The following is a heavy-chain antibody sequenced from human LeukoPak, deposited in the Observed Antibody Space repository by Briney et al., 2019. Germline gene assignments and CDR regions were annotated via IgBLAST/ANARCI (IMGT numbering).Heavy chain of an antibody. D-gene: IGHD5-18*01. CDR1: GFTFSSYS. Sequence: GGSLGLSCAASGFTFSSYSMSWVRQAPGKGLEWVSSISSNNNYIFYADSLKGRFTISRDNAKNSLYLQMNSLRAEDTAVYYCARVRGNTAMAYYDYWGQGTLVTVSS. V-gene: IGHV3-21*01. J-gene: IGHJ4*02. CDR2: ISSNNNYI. CDR3: ARVRGNTAMAYYDY.